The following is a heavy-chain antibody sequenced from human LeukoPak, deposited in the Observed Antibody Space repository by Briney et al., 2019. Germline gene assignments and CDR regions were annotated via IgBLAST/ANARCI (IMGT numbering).Heavy chain of an antibody. V-gene: IGHV3-30*04. J-gene: IGHJ4*02. D-gene: IGHD4-17*01. CDR2: ISYDGSNK. Sequence: GGSLRLSCAASGFTFSSYAMHWVRQAPGKGLEWVAVISYDGSNKYYADSVKGRFTISRDNSKNTLYLQMNSLRAEDTAVYYCAKYPYGDTSYYFDYWGQGTLVTVSS. CDR3: AKYPYGDTSYYFDY. CDR1: GFTFSSYA.